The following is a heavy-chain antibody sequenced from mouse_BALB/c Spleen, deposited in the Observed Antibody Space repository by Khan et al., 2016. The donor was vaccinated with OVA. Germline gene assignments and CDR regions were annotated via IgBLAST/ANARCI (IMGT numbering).Heavy chain of an antibody. V-gene: IGHV14-1*02. J-gene: IGHJ3*01. CDR3: ARAGYSPWFAY. CDR1: GFNIKDYY. Sequence: EVQLQESGAELVRPGALVKLSCKASGFNIKDYYIHWVKQRPEQGLEWIGWIDPENGNTKYDPKFQGKANITADTSSNTAYLHFSSLTSEDTAVYYCARAGYSPWFAYWGQGTLVTVSA. CDR2: IDPENGNT. D-gene: IGHD2-3*01.